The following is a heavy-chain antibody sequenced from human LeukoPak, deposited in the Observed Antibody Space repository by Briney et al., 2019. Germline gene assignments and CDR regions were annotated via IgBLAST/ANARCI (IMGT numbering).Heavy chain of an antibody. Sequence: SETLSLTCAVYAGSFSGYYWSWIRQPPGKGLEWIGEINHSGSTNYNPSLKSRVTISVDTSKNQFSLKLSSVTAADTAVYYCARGWGAFDYWGQGTLVTVSS. CDR1: AGSFSGYY. D-gene: IGHD3-16*01. J-gene: IGHJ4*02. CDR2: INHSGST. V-gene: IGHV4-34*01. CDR3: ARGWGAFDY.